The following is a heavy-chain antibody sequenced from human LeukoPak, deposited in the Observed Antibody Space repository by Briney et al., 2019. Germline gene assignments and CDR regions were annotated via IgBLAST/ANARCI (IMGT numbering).Heavy chain of an antibody. CDR2: INAGNGNT. V-gene: IGHV1-3*01. CDR3: ARDSGRPPTSFDY. Sequence: WASVKVSCKASGYTFTSYAMHWVRQAPGQRLEWMGWINAGNGNTKYSQKFQGRVTITRDTSASTAYMELNSLRSEDTAVYFCARDSGRPPTSFDYWGQGTLVTVSS. D-gene: IGHD1-1*01. CDR1: GYTFTSYA. J-gene: IGHJ4*02.